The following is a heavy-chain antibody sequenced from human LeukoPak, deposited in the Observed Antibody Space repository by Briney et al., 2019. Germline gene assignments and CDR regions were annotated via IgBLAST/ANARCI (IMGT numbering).Heavy chain of an antibody. Sequence: ASVKVSCKASGYTFTSYYMHWVRQAPGQGLEWMGIINPSGGSTSYAQKFQGRVTMTRDMSTSTVYMELSSLRSEDTAVYYCAREELLWFGELYDAFDIWGQGTMVTVSS. CDR3: AREELLWFGELYDAFDI. CDR1: GYTFTSYY. V-gene: IGHV1-46*01. CDR2: INPSGGST. D-gene: IGHD3-10*01. J-gene: IGHJ3*02.